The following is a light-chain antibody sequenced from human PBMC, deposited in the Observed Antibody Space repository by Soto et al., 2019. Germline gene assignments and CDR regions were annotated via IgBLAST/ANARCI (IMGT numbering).Light chain of an antibody. Sequence: QSVLTQPASVSGTPGQSITISCTGTSSDVCGYNYVSWYQHHPGKAPTLIIFDVSNRPSGVSNRFSGSKSGNTASLTISGLQPEDEADYYCSSYTTSNTRQIVFGTGTKVTVL. CDR3: SSYTTSNTRQIV. CDR2: DVS. CDR1: SSDVCGYNY. V-gene: IGLV2-14*03. J-gene: IGLJ1*01.